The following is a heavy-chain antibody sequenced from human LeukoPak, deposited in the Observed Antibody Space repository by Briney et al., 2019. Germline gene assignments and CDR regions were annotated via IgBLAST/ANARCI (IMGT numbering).Heavy chain of an antibody. D-gene: IGHD1-26*01. Sequence: PSETLSLTCTVSGYSLSSGYYWGWIRQPPGKGLEWSGSIYHSGSTYYNPSLKSRVTISVDTSKNQFPLKLSSVTAADTAVYYCARTYSGSYFDYWGQGTLVTVSS. J-gene: IGHJ4*02. CDR2: IYHSGST. CDR1: GYSLSSGYY. V-gene: IGHV4-38-2*02. CDR3: ARTYSGSYFDY.